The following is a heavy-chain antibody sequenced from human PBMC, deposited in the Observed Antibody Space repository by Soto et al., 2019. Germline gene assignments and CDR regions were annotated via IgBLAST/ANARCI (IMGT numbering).Heavy chain of an antibody. Sequence: PPETLSLTCSASGGSISGSYWSWIRQSPGKGLEWLRYVYYTGSTNYRPSLRSRVSISVDTSTNEFSLRLSPVTAADTAVEFCEMRVAGPGALISYWGPGTQV. CDR1: GGSISGSY. CDR3: EMRVAGPGALISY. CDR2: VYYTGST. J-gene: IGHJ4*02. D-gene: IGHD2-15*01. V-gene: IGHV4-59*01.